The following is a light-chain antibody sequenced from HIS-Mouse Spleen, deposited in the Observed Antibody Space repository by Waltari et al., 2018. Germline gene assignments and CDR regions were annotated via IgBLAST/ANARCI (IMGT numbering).Light chain of an antibody. CDR2: QDS. V-gene: IGLV3-1*01. CDR1: KLGDKY. Sequence: SYELTQPPSVSVSPGQTASIICSGDKLGDKYACWYQQKPGQSTVLVIYQDSQRPSGIPGRFSCSNSWNTATLTISGTQAMDEADYYCQAWDSSTVVFGAGTKLTVL. CDR3: QAWDSSTVV. J-gene: IGLJ2*01.